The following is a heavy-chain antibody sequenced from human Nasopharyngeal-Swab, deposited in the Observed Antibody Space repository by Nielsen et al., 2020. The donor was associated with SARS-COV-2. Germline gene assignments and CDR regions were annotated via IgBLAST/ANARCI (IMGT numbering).Heavy chain of an antibody. CDR2: INPNSGGT. D-gene: IGHD1-1*01. J-gene: IGHJ6*02. V-gene: IGHV1-2*06. CDR1: GYTFTGYY. Sequence: ASVKVSCKASGYTFTGYYMHWVRQAPGQGLEWMGRINPNSGGTNYAQKFQGRVTMTRDTSISTAYMELSRLRSDDTAVYYCARDGTRYNWNDYYYYGMDVWGQGTTVTDSS. CDR3: ARDGTRYNWNDYYYYGMDV.